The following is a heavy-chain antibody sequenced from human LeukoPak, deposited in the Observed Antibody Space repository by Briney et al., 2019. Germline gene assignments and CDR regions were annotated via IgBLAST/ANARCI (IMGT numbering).Heavy chain of an antibody. D-gene: IGHD3-10*01. J-gene: IGHJ4*02. V-gene: IGHV3-30*15. Sequence: GRSLRLSCAASGFTFSTYAMHWVRQGPGKGLEGVAVISYDGSNKYYADSVKGRFTISRDNSKNTLYLQMSSLSAEDTAVYYCARTTTPHYYGSGSYALGYWGQGTLVTVPS. CDR1: GFTFSTYA. CDR2: ISYDGSNK. CDR3: ARTTTPHYYGSGSYALGY.